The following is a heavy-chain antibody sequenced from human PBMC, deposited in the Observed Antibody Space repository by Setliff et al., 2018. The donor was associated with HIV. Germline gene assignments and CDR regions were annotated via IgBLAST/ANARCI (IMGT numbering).Heavy chain of an antibody. V-gene: IGHV1-2*02. CDR3: ARDLGSSSSMDP. J-gene: IGHJ5*02. CDR1: GYSFNRYF. D-gene: IGHD6-6*01. CDR2: INPSSGGT. Sequence: ASVKVSCKASGYSFNRYFMHWVRQAPGQGLEWKGWINPSSGGTKSAQKFQGRATMTRDTSINTAYMELSRLKSDDTAVYYCARDLGSSSSMDPWGQGTLVTVPQ.